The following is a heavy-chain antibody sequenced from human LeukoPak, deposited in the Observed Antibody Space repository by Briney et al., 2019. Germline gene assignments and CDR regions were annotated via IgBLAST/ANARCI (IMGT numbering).Heavy chain of an antibody. CDR3: ARGGFLEWLFSWFDP. CDR2: IRSTANGYAT. V-gene: IGHV3-73*01. Sequence: PGGSLLLSCAASGFTFSGSALHWVRQASGKGLEWVGRIRSTANGYATAYAASVKGRFTISRDNAKNSLYLQMNSLRAEDTAVYYCARGGFLEWLFSWFDPWGQGTLVTVSS. D-gene: IGHD3-3*01. CDR1: GFTFSGSA. J-gene: IGHJ5*02.